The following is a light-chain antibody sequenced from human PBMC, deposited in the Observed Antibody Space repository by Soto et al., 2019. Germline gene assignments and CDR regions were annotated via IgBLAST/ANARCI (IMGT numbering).Light chain of an antibody. CDR3: QQYNDWPQT. CDR2: GAS. Sequence: THTPGPPFLFPREKDTLPPTASQSVSTNLAWYQQIPGQAPRLLIYGASTRATGIPARFSGSGSGTEFTLAISSLQSEDFAVYYCQQYNDWPQTFGLGTKV. J-gene: IGKJ1*01. CDR1: QSVSTN. V-gene: IGKV3-15*01.